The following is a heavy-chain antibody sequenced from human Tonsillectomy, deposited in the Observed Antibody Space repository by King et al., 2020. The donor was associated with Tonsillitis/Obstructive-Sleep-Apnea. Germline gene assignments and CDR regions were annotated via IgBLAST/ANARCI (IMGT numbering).Heavy chain of an antibody. CDR3: AGGYCGYDFWCGYYLGDH. D-gene: IGHD3-3*01. CDR1: GFTFSSYA. J-gene: IGHJ4*02. Sequence: VQLVESGGGVVQPGRSLRLSCAASGFTFSSYAMHWVRQAPGKGLEWVAVISYDGSNKYYADSVKGRFTISRDNSKNTLYLQMNSLRAEDTAVYYWAGGYCGYDFWCGYYLGDHWGQGTLVTVSS. CDR2: ISYDGSNK. V-gene: IGHV3-30*04.